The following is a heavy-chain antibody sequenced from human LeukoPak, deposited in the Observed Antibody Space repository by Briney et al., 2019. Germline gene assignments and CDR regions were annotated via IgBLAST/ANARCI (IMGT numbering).Heavy chain of an antibody. CDR3: ARGLYSIVDY. V-gene: IGHV4-31*03. Sequence: SETLSLTCTVSGGSISSGGYYWSWIRQHPGKGLEWMGYIDYSGSTYYNPSFKSRVTISRDTSKNQFSLKLSSVTAADTAVYYCARGLYSIVDYWGQGTLVTVSS. CDR1: GGSISSGGYY. CDR2: IDYSGST. J-gene: IGHJ4*02. D-gene: IGHD2-8*01.